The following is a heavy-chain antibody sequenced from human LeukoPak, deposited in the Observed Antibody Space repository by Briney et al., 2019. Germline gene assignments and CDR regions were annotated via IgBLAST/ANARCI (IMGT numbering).Heavy chain of an antibody. CDR1: GFTFSSYG. Sequence: GGSLRLSCAASGFTFSSYGMHWVRQAPGKGLEWVAFIRYDGSNKYYADSVKGRFTISRDNAKNSLYLQMSSLRAEDTAVYYCARDRIEQQRTLGRSTNYYSYYYMDVWGKGTTVTVSS. J-gene: IGHJ6*03. V-gene: IGHV3-30*02. D-gene: IGHD6-13*01. CDR2: IRYDGSNK. CDR3: ARDRIEQQRTLGRSTNYYSYYYMDV.